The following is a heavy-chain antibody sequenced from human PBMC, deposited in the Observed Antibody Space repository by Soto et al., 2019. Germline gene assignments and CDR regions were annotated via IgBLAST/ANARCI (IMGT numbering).Heavy chain of an antibody. CDR3: ATGDSGYLRTGY. CDR1: GYTLTSYA. Sequence: ASVKVSCKASGYTLTSYAMHWVRQAPGQRLEWMGWINAGNGNTKYSQKFQGRVTITRDTSASTAYMELNSLRAEDTAVYFCATGDSGYLRTGYWGQGTLVTVSS. D-gene: IGHD5-12*01. V-gene: IGHV1-3*01. J-gene: IGHJ4*02. CDR2: INAGNGNT.